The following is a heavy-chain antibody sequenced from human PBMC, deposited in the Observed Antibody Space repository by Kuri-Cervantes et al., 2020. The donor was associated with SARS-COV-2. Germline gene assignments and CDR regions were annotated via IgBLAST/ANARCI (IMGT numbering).Heavy chain of an antibody. D-gene: IGHD6-13*01. CDR3: ARGSSSWPKHSFDY. CDR2: IYYSGST. V-gene: IGHV4-39*07. CDR1: GGSISSSSYY. J-gene: IGHJ4*02. Sequence: GSLRLSCTVSGGSISSSSYYWGWIRQPPGKGLEWIGSIYYSGSTYYNPSLKSRVTISVDTSKNQFSLKLSSVTAADTAVYYCARGSSSWPKHSFDYWGQGTLVTVSS.